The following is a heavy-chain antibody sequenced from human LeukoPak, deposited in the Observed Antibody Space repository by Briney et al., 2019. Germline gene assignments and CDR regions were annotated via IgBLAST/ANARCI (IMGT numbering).Heavy chain of an antibody. CDR2: INAGNGNT. CDR3: ARDSGPSAFDI. V-gene: IGHV1-3*03. J-gene: IGHJ3*02. Sequence: ASVKVSCKASGYTFTSYGMHWVRQAPGQRLEWMGWINAGNGNTKYSQEFQGRVTITRDTSASIAYMELSSLRSEDMAVYYCARDSGPSAFDIRGQGTKVTVSS. D-gene: IGHD3-10*01. CDR1: GYTFTSYG.